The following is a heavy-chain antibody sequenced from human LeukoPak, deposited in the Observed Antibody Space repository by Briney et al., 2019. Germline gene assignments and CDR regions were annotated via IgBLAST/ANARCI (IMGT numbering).Heavy chain of an antibody. CDR1: GFTFSSYA. J-gene: IGHJ4*02. CDR2: ISYDGSNK. CDR3: ARVAYNWNYGRPLDY. Sequence: GGSLRLSCAASGFTFSSYAMHWVRQAPGKGLEWVAVISYDGSNKYYADSVKGRFTISRDNSKNTLYLQMNSLRAEDTAVYYCARVAYNWNYGRPLDYWGQGTLVTVSS. D-gene: IGHD1-7*01. V-gene: IGHV3-30*04.